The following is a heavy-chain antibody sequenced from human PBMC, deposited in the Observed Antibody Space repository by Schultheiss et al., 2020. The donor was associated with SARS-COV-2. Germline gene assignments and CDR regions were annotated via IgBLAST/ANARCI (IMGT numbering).Heavy chain of an antibody. D-gene: IGHD3-10*01. V-gene: IGHV4-38-2*01. CDR1: GYSISSGYY. J-gene: IGHJ4*02. CDR3: ARFGPFDY. Sequence: SQTLSLTCAVSGYSISSGYYWGWIRQPPGKGLEWIGSIYHSGSTYYNPSLKSRVTISVDTSKNQFSLKLSSVTAADTAVYYCARFGPFDYWGQGTLVTVSS. CDR2: IYHSGST.